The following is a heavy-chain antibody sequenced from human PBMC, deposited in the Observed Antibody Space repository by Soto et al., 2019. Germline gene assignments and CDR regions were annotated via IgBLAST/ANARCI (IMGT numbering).Heavy chain of an antibody. J-gene: IGHJ4*02. V-gene: IGHV3-30-3*01. Sequence: QVQLVESGGGVVQPGRSLRLSCAASGFTFSHYGMHWVRQAPGEGLEWVALISYDGNKKYYADSVKGRFTISRDNSKNTVYLQMDSLRADDTAVYYCATAGYHSGSYFIDHWGLGALVTVSS. CDR3: ATAGYHSGSYFIDH. CDR2: ISYDGNKK. CDR1: GFTFSHYG. D-gene: IGHD1-26*01.